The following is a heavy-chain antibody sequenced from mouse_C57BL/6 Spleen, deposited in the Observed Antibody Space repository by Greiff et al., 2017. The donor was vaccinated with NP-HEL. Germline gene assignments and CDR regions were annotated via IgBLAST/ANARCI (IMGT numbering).Heavy chain of an antibody. V-gene: IGHV1-69*01. CDR2: IDPSDSYT. CDR1: GYTFTSYW. Sequence: VQLQQPGAELVMPGASVKLSCKASGYTFTSYWMHWVKQRPGQGLEWIGEIDPSDSYTNYNQKFKGKSTLTVDKSSSTAYMQLSSLTSEDSAVYYCARSSPSYYGNFPYWYFDVWGTGTTVTVSS. CDR3: ARSSPSYYGNFPYWYFDV. J-gene: IGHJ1*03. D-gene: IGHD2-1*01.